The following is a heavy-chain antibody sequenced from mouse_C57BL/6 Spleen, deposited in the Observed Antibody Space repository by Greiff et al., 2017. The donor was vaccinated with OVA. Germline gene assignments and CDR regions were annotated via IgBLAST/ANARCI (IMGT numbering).Heavy chain of an antibody. Sequence: QVQLQQPGAELVRPGSSVKLSCKASGYTFTSYWMYWVKQRPIQGLEWIGNIDPSDSETHYNQKFKDKATLTVDKSSSTAYMQLSSLTSEDSAVYYCARWDYGSSYYFDYWGQGTTLTVSS. D-gene: IGHD1-1*01. CDR3: ARWDYGSSYYFDY. J-gene: IGHJ2*01. V-gene: IGHV1-52*01. CDR2: IDPSDSET. CDR1: GYTFTSYW.